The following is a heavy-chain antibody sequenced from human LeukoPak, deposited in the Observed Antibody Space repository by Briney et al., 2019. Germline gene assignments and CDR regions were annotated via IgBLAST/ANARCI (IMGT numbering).Heavy chain of an antibody. J-gene: IGHJ5*02. V-gene: IGHV4-34*01. CDR3: ARGLPYYDSSGPQTNWFDP. D-gene: IGHD3-22*01. CDR1: GGSFSGYY. CDR2: INHSGST. Sequence: PSETLSLTCAVYGGSFSGYYWSWIRQPPGKGLEWIGEINHSGSTNYNPSLKSRVTISVDTSKNQFSLKLSSVTAADTAVYYCARGLPYYDSSGPQTNWFDPRGQGTLVTVSS.